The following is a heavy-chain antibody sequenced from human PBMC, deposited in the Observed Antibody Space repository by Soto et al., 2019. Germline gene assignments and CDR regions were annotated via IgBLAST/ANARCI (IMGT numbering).Heavy chain of an antibody. D-gene: IGHD3-3*01. V-gene: IGHV4-34*01. CDR2: INHSGTT. J-gene: IGHJ4*02. CDR1: GGSFNDYY. CDR3: GRGGSPGENFYLFAS. Sequence: SETLSLTCAVYGGSFNDYYWTWIRQPPGKGLEWIGEINHSGTTTYNPALKSRVTISVDTSRGQFSLRLSSVTAADTAVYYCGRGGSPGENFYLFASGGRGSRVVASS.